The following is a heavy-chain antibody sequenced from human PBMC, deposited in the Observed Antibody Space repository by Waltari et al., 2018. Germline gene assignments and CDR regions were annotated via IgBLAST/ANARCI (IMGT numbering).Heavy chain of an antibody. CDR1: GGSISSGSYY. D-gene: IGHD1-1*01. V-gene: IGHV4-61*02. CDR3: ASQRGDWYFDL. Sequence: QVQLQESGPGLVKPSQTLSLTCTVSGGSISSGSYYWSWIRQPAGKGLEWFGRIYTSGSTNYNPSLKSRVTISVDTSKNQFSLKLSSVTAADTAVYYCASQRGDWYFDLWGRGTLVTVSS. CDR2: IYTSGST. J-gene: IGHJ2*01.